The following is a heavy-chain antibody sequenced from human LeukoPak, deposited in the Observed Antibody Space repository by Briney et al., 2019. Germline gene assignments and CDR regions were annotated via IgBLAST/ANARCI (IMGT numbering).Heavy chain of an antibody. CDR3: AKATNTATGTPALAIDY. Sequence: KPGGSLRLSCAASGFIFSDYYMSWIRRAPGRGLEWVSYISSTSSYTAYADSVKGRFTISRDNAKNSLYLQMNSLRAEDTAVYFCAKATNTATGTPALAIDYWGQGTLVTVSS. V-gene: IGHV3-11*05. CDR1: GFIFSDYY. CDR2: ISSTSSYT. D-gene: IGHD1-1*01. J-gene: IGHJ4*02.